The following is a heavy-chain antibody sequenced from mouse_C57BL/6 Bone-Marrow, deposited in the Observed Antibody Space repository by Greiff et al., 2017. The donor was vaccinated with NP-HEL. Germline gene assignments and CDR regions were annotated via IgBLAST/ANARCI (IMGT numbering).Heavy chain of an antibody. CDR2: ISNLAYSI. V-gene: IGHV5-15*01. D-gene: IGHD1-1*01. CDR3: ARRVGYYYGSSPYWYFDV. CDR1: GFTFSDYG. Sequence: EVQGVESGGGLVQPGGSLKLSCAASGFTFSDYGMAWVRQAPRKGPEWVAFISNLAYSIYYADTVTGRFTISRENAKNTLYLEMSSLRSEDTAMYYCARRVGYYYGSSPYWYFDVWGTGTTVTVSS. J-gene: IGHJ1*03.